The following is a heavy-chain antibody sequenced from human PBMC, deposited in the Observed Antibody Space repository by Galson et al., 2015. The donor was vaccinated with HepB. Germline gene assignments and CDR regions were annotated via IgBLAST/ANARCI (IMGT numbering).Heavy chain of an antibody. CDR3: AKCITNLWEGPFDY. V-gene: IGHV3-30*02. D-gene: IGHD1-26*01. CDR1: GFTVSSYS. Sequence: SLRLSCAASGFTVSSYSINWVRRAPGKGLEWVAFKRHDGSDEYYADSVKGRFTISRDNSKNTLYLQMSSLRPEDTAVYYCAKCITNLWEGPFDYWGQGTLVTVSS. J-gene: IGHJ4*02. CDR2: KRHDGSDE.